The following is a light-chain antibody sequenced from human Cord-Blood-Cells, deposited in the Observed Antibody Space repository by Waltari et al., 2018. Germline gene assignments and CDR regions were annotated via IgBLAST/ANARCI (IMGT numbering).Light chain of an antibody. J-gene: IGLJ2*01. CDR1: SSDVGGYNY. CDR2: DVS. CDR3: SSYTSSSTEV. Sequence: QSALTQPASVSGSPGQSITISCTGTSSDVGGYNYVSWYQQHPGKAPKLMIYDVSNRPSGVSSRFSGSTSGNPASLTISGLQAEDEADYYCSSYTSSSTEVFGGGTKLTVL. V-gene: IGLV2-14*01.